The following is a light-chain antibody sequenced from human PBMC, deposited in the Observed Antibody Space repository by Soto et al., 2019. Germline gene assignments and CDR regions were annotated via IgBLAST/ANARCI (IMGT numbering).Light chain of an antibody. Sequence: EIVLTQSPATLSLSPGERATLSCRASQSVSSYLAWYKQKPGKAPRLLIYDASKRATGIPARFRGSGSGTNFTLTISSLEPEDFAVYYCQQRGNWPPTFGPGTKVDIK. V-gene: IGKV3-11*01. CDR2: DAS. CDR1: QSVSSY. J-gene: IGKJ3*01. CDR3: QQRGNWPPT.